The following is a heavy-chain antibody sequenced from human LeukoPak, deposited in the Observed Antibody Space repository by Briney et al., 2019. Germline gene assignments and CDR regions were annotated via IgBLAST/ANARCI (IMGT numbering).Heavy chain of an antibody. CDR1: GFTFSSYG. J-gene: IGHJ4*02. D-gene: IGHD6-19*01. Sequence: GGTLRLSCAASGFTFSSYGMSWVRQAPGKGLEWVSAISGSGNSTYYADSVKGRFTISRDNSKNTLYLQMNSLRAEDTAVYYCAKESLGGGWYNYWGQGTLVTVSS. CDR2: ISGSGNST. V-gene: IGHV3-23*01. CDR3: AKESLGGGWYNY.